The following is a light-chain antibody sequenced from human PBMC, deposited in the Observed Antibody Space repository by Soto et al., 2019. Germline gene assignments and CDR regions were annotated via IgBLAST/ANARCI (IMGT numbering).Light chain of an antibody. CDR3: QSYDSNNRGV. CDR1: SGSVASNY. Sequence: NFMLTQPHSVSASPGNTVNITCTGSSGSVASNYVQWYQQRPGSAPTTVIYEDSKRPSGVPERFSGSIDSSSNSASLTISGLKTEDEADYYCQSYDSNNRGVFGGGTKLTVL. J-gene: IGLJ3*02. CDR2: EDS. V-gene: IGLV6-57*02.